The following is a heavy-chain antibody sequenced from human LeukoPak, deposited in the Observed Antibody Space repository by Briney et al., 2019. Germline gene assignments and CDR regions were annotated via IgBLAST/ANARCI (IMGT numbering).Heavy chain of an antibody. J-gene: IGHJ4*02. CDR1: GYTFTSYD. CDR3: ARGLLYGSGSYYFDY. V-gene: IGHV1-8*01. CDR2: MNPNSGNT. D-gene: IGHD3-10*01. Sequence: ASVNVSCKASGYTFTSYDINWVRQATGQGLEWMGWMNPNSGNTGYAQKFQGRVTMTRNTSISTAYMELSSLRSEDTAVYYCARGLLYGSGSYYFDYWGQGTLVTVSS.